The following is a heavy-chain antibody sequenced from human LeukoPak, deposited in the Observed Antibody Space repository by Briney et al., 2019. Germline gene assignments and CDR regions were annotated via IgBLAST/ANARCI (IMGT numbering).Heavy chain of an antibody. CDR2: ISYDGSNK. Sequence: PGRSLRLSCAASGFTFSSYGMHWVRQAPGKGLEWVAVISYDGSNKYYADSVKGRFTISRDNSKNTLYPQMNSLRAEDTAVYYCAKAPKLYSSSWPRLWFDPWGQGTLVTVSS. CDR3: AKAPKLYSSSWPRLWFDP. CDR1: GFTFSSYG. D-gene: IGHD6-13*01. J-gene: IGHJ5*02. V-gene: IGHV3-30*18.